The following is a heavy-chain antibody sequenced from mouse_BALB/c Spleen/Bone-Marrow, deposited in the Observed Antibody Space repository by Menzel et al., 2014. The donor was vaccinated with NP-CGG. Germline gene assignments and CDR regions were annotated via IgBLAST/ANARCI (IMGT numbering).Heavy chain of an antibody. Sequence: EVQLQQSGPDLVKPSQSLSLTCTVTGYSITSGYSWRWIRQFPGNKLEWMGYINYSGSTNYNPSLKSRISITRDTSKNQFFLQWISVTTEDTATYYCARGENYGYDGFAYWGQGTLVTVSA. J-gene: IGHJ3*01. V-gene: IGHV3-1*02. CDR1: GYSITSGYS. CDR3: ARGENYGYDGFAY. CDR2: INYSGST. D-gene: IGHD2-2*01.